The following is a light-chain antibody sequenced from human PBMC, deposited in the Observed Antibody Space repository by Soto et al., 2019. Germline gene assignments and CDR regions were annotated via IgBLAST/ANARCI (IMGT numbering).Light chain of an antibody. V-gene: IGKV3-20*01. CDR2: ATS. CDR3: QQYGRSGT. CDR1: QSVSSSY. Sequence: EIVLTESPGTLSLSPGERVTLSCRASQSVSSSYLAWYQQKPVQAPRLPIYATSSRATGIPDRFSGSGSGTDFTLTISRLEPEDFAVYYCQQYGRSGTFGQGTKVDIK. J-gene: IGKJ1*01.